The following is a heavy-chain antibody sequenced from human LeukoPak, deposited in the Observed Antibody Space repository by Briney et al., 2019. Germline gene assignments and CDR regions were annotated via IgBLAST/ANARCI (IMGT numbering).Heavy chain of an antibody. CDR1: GGTFSSYA. J-gene: IGHJ5*02. Sequence: SVKVSCKASGGTFSSYAISWVRQAPGQGLEWMGGITPIFGTANYAQKFQGRVTITADESTSTAYMELSSLRSEDTAVYYCARAPGIVGARVWFDPWGQGTLVTVSS. CDR2: ITPIFGTA. D-gene: IGHD1-26*01. V-gene: IGHV1-69*01. CDR3: ARAPGIVGARVWFDP.